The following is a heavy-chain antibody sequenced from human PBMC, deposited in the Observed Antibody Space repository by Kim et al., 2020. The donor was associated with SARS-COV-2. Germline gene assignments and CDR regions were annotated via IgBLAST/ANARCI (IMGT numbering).Heavy chain of an antibody. V-gene: IGHV3-7*01. J-gene: IGHJ4*02. Sequence: GGSLRLSCAASGFTFSSYWMSWVRQAPGKGLEWVANIKEDGSLKQYVDSVKGRFTISRDTAKNSLYLQMNSLTAEDTAVYYCARDARYDFWSGYYYKRLDYWGQGTMVTVSS. CDR2: IKEDGSLK. CDR1: GFTFSSYW. CDR3: ARDARYDFWSGYYYKRLDY. D-gene: IGHD3-3*01.